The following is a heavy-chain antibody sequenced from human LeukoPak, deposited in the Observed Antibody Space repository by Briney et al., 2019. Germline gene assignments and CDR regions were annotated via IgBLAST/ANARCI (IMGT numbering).Heavy chain of an antibody. CDR2: INPNSGGT. J-gene: IGHJ4*02. D-gene: IGHD4-23*01. CDR1: GYTFTGYY. Sequence: ASVKVSCKASGYTFTGYYMHWVRQAPGQGLEWMGRINPNSGGTNYAQKFQGRVTMTRDTSISTAYVELSGLRSDDTAVYYCARVNPAPFRTTVVREFDYWGQGTLVTVSS. CDR3: ARVNPAPFRTTVVREFDY. V-gene: IGHV1-2*06.